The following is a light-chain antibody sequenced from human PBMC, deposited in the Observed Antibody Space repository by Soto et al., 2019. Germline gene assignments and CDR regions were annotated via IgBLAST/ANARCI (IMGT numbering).Light chain of an antibody. Sequence: QSVLSQPPSASGTPGQSVTISCSGSSSSIGSNPVNWYQQFPGTAPRLVIYANIKRPSGVPDRFSGSKSGTSASLAISGLQSEDEADYYCEAWDDSLNGRVFGGGTKVTVL. CDR2: ANI. CDR3: EAWDDSLNGRV. J-gene: IGLJ3*02. CDR1: SSSIGSNP. V-gene: IGLV1-44*01.